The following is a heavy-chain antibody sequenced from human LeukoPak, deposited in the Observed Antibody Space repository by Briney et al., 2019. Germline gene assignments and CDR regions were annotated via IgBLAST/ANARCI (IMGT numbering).Heavy chain of an antibody. V-gene: IGHV1-8*01. Sequence: ASVTVSFKASGYTFTSYDINWVRQATGQGLEGMGWMNPNSGNTGYVQKFQGRVTITRNTSISTAYMELSSLRSEDTAVYYCARLVVPAAPLTYYYYYYMDVWGKGTTVTVSS. CDR2: MNPNSGNT. J-gene: IGHJ6*03. CDR3: ARLVVPAAPLTYYYYYYMDV. D-gene: IGHD2-2*01. CDR1: GYTFTSYD.